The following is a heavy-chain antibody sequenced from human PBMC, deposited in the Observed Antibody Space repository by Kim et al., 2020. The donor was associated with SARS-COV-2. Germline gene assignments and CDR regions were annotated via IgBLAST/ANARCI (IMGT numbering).Heavy chain of an antibody. D-gene: IGHD2-8*02. CDR3: VREQAGGYWDY. J-gene: IGHJ4*02. CDR1: GYTFTNYY. CDR2: IIPSDGRT. Sequence: ASVKVSCKASGYTFTNYYLHWVRRAPGQGLEWLGIIIPSDGRTNYAQKFQGRVTMTRDTSTSTVYMELSSLRSDDTAVYVCVREQAGGYWDYWGQGALVT. V-gene: IGHV1-46*01.